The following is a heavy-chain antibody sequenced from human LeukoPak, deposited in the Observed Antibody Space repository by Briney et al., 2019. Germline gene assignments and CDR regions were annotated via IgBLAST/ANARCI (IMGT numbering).Heavy chain of an antibody. J-gene: IGHJ5*02. V-gene: IGHV4-4*07. CDR2: IYSSGST. CDR3: ARGLAAGRWFVP. D-gene: IGHD1-26*01. CDR1: GGSISSFY. Sequence: SETLSLTCTVSGGSISSFYWRWIRQPAGKGLEWIVRIYSSGSTNYNPSLKSGLTMSVNTSKKHLSLKLYSVTAADTAVYYCARGLAAGRWFVPSGQGSLVSVS.